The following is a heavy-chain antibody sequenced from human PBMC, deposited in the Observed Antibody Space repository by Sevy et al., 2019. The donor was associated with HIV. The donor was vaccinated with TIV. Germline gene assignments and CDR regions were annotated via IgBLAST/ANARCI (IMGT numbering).Heavy chain of an antibody. CDR1: GISFSNYW. V-gene: IGHV3-7*01. CDR3: ARDRWAKYPEEGFDI. J-gene: IGHJ3*02. Sequence: GGSQRLSCAASGISFSNYWMSWVRQAPGKGLEWVANINQDGSEKKFVGSVKGRFTISRDNAKNSVYLQMNSLTAEDTAVYYCARDRWAKYPEEGFDIWGQGTMVTVSS. CDR2: INQDGSEK.